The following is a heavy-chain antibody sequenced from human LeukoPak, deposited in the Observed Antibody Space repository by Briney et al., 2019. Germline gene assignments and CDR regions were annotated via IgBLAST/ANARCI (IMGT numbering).Heavy chain of an antibody. CDR2: IYYSGST. CDR1: GGSISSGDYY. V-gene: IGHV4-30-4*01. J-gene: IGHJ4*02. Sequence: SETLSLTCTVSGGSISSGDYYWSWIRQPPGKGLEWIGYIYYSGSTYYNPSLKGRVTISVDTSKNQFSLKLSSVTAADTAVYYCARAAKLGIAPDYWGQGTLVTVSS. D-gene: IGHD7-27*01. CDR3: ARAAKLGIAPDY.